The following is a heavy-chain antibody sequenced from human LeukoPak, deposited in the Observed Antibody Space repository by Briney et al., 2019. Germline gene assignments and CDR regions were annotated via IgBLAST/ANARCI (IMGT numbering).Heavy chain of an antibody. CDR1: GYTFTGYY. D-gene: IGHD3-10*01. Sequence: ASVKVSCKASGYTFTGYYMHWVRQAPGQGLEWMGWINPNSGGTNYAQKFQGRVTMTRDTSISTAYMELSRLRSEDTAVYYCARASRITMVRGVGDYWGQGTLVTVSS. CDR2: INPNSGGT. CDR3: ARASRITMVRGVGDY. V-gene: IGHV1-2*02. J-gene: IGHJ4*02.